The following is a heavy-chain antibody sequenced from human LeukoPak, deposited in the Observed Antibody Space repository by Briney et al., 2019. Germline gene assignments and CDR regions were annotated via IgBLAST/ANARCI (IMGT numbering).Heavy chain of an antibody. CDR2: ISAYNGNT. D-gene: IGHD3-3*01. Sequence: ASVKVSCKASGYTFTSYGISWVRQAPGQGLEWMGWISAYNGNTNYAQKLQGRVTMTTDTSTSTAYMELRSLRSDDTAVYYCARDRAQYYDFWSGGASDKAYYMDVWGKGTTVTVSS. CDR1: GYTFTSYG. V-gene: IGHV1-18*01. CDR3: ARDRAQYYDFWSGGASDKAYYMDV. J-gene: IGHJ6*03.